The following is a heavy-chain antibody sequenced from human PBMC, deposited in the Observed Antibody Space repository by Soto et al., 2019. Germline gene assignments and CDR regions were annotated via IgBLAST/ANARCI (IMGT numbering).Heavy chain of an antibody. J-gene: IGHJ4*02. V-gene: IGHV4-31*03. Sequence: QVQLQESGPGLVKPSQTLSLTCTVSGGSISSGGYYWSWIRQHPGKGLEWIGYIYYSGSTYYNPSLKRXGTXSXDTSKNQFSLKLSSVTAADTAVYYCARYHTAMFFDYWGQGTLVTVSS. CDR2: IYYSGST. CDR3: ARYHTAMFFDY. D-gene: IGHD5-18*01. CDR1: GGSISSGGYY.